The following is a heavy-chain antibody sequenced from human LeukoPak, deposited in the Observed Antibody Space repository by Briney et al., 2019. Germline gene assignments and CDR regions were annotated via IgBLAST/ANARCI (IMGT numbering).Heavy chain of an antibody. D-gene: IGHD2-2*01. CDR2: IRYDGSNK. Sequence: PGGSLRLSCAASGFTFSSYGMHWVRQAPGKGLEWVAFIRYDGSNKYYADSVKGRFTISRDNSKNTLYLQMNSLRAEDTAVYYCAIRYCSSTSCYSFDYWGQGTLVTVSS. J-gene: IGHJ4*02. CDR3: AIRYCSSTSCYSFDY. CDR1: GFTFSSYG. V-gene: IGHV3-30*02.